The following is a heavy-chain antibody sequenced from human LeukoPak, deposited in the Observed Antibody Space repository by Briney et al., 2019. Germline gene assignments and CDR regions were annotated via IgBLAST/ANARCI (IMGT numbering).Heavy chain of an antibody. CDR2: IKQDESEK. J-gene: IGHJ4*02. D-gene: IGHD3-22*01. V-gene: IGHV3-7*01. Sequence: GGSLRLSCAASGFSFSTYSMNWVRQAPGKGLEWVANIKQDESEKYYVDSVKGRFTISRDNAKNSLYLQMNSLRAEDTAVYYCVRDLYRIVVVPHYFDYWGQGTLVTVSS. CDR3: VRDLYRIVVVPHYFDY. CDR1: GFSFSTYS.